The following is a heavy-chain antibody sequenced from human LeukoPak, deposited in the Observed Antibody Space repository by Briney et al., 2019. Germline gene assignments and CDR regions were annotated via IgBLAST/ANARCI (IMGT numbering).Heavy chain of an antibody. CDR3: ARSGTYYDTLRYFDL. J-gene: IGHJ2*01. CDR1: GFTFSSFT. Sequence: PGGSLRLSCAASGFTFSSFTMNWVRQAPGKGLEWVAAISSSSRDIFYADSVKGRFSISRDNTQNSLSLQMNSLRAEDTAVYYCARSGTYYDTLRYFDLWGRGTLVTVSS. D-gene: IGHD3-22*01. V-gene: IGHV3-21*04. CDR2: ISSSSRDI.